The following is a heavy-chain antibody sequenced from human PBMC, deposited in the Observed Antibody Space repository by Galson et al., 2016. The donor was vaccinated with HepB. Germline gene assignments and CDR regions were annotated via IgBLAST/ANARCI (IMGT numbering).Heavy chain of an antibody. J-gene: IGHJ6*02. D-gene: IGHD2-15*01. CDR2: IWYDGSKK. CDR3: ARDYYGNSNFATGMDV. V-gene: IGHV3-33*01. Sequence: SLRLSCAASGFTFSTYAMHWVRQAPGKGLEWVAVIWYDGSKKKYADAVKGRFTISRDNFKNTLYLQMNSLRHEDTAVYYCARDYYGNSNFATGMDVWGQGTTVTVAS. CDR1: GFTFSTYA.